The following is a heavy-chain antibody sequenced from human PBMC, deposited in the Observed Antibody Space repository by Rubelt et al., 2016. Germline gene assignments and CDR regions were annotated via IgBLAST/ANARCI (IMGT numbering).Heavy chain of an antibody. Sequence: DGGTTEYAASVKGRFSISRDDSKNTLYLQMNSLTTEDTAAYYCTTDPGSYDFWSGYQPFDYWGQGTLVTVSS. D-gene: IGHD3-3*01. V-gene: IGHV3-15*01. CDR2: DGGTT. CDR3: TTDPGSYDFWSGYQPFDY. J-gene: IGHJ4*02.